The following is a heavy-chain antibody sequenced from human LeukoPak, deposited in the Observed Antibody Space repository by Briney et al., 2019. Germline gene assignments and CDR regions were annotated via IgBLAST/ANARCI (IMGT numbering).Heavy chain of an antibody. CDR2: IYYSGST. D-gene: IGHD3-22*01. Sequence: SETLSLTCTVSGGSISSYYWSWIRQPPGKGLEWIGYIYYSGSTNYNPSLKSRVTISVDTSKNQFSLKLSSVTAADTAVYYCARGGDYYDSSGYYIGYWGQGTLVTVSS. CDR1: GGSISSYY. J-gene: IGHJ4*02. V-gene: IGHV4-59*01. CDR3: ARGGDYYDSSGYYIGY.